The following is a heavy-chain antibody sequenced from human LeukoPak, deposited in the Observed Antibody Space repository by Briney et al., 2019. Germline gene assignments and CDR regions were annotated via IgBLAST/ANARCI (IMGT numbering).Heavy chain of an antibody. CDR1: GFAFNSYA. V-gene: IGHV3-33*06. Sequence: GGSLRLSCAASGFAFNSYAMHWVRQAPGKGPEWVAVIWYDGSSKYYAESVKGRFTISRDNSKNTLYLLMDSLRAEDTALYYCAKSSSSSVAYYYYMDVWGKGTTVTVSS. J-gene: IGHJ6*03. CDR3: AKSSSSSVAYYYYMDV. CDR2: IWYDGSSK.